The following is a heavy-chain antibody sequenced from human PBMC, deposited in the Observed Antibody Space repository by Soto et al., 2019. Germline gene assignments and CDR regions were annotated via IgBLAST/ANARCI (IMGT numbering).Heavy chain of an antibody. CDR2: ISAYNGNT. CDR3: ARNGYCSSTSCYDEVGLDY. Sequence: ASVKVSCKASGYTFTSYGISWVRQAPGQGLEWMGWISAYNGNTNYAQKLQGRVTMTTDTSTSTAYMELRSLRSDDTAVYYCARNGYCSSTSCYDEVGLDYWGQGTLVTVSS. J-gene: IGHJ4*02. V-gene: IGHV1-18*01. D-gene: IGHD2-2*03. CDR1: GYTFTSYG.